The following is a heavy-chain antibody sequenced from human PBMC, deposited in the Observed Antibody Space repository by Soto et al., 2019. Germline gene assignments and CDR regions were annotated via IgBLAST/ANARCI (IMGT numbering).Heavy chain of an antibody. D-gene: IGHD3-10*01. CDR2: IKSKVDGGTT. CDR3: STGGYPSGLDY. V-gene: IGHV3-15*07. J-gene: IGHJ4*02. Sequence: EVQLVESGGGSVKPGGSLRLSCAVSDFTLSNARMNWVRQAPGKGLEWVGRIKSKVDGGTTDYAAPVKGRFTISRDDSNNMLFLQMNSLKSEDTAVYYCSTGGYPSGLDYWGQGTLVTVSS. CDR1: DFTLSNAR.